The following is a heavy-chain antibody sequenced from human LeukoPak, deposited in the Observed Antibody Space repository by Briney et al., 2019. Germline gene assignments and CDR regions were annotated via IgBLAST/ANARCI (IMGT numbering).Heavy chain of an antibody. V-gene: IGHV3-21*01. Sequence: GGSLRLSCAASGFTFTSYTMNWVRQAPGKGLEWVSSISGSGSYIFYADSVKGRFTISRDNAKKLLYLQMNGLGAEDTAVYYCARDWAPRRGGYDLEDWGQGTLVTVSS. J-gene: IGHJ4*02. CDR2: ISGSGSYI. D-gene: IGHD5-12*01. CDR1: GFTFTSYT. CDR3: ARDWAPRRGGYDLED.